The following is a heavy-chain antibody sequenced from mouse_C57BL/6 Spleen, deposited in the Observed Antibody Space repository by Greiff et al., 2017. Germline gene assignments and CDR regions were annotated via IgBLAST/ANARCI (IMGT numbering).Heavy chain of an antibody. V-gene: IGHV1-74*01. CDR3: ATYYDGYYKGYAMDY. J-gene: IGHJ4*01. CDR1: GYTFTSYW. D-gene: IGHD2-3*01. CDR2: IHPSDSDT. Sequence: QVQLKQPGAELVKPGASVKVSCKASGYTFTSYWMHWVKQRPGQGLEWIGRIHPSDSDTNYNQKFKGKATLTVDKSSSTAYMQLSSLTSEDSAVYYCATYYDGYYKGYAMDYWGQGTSVTVSS.